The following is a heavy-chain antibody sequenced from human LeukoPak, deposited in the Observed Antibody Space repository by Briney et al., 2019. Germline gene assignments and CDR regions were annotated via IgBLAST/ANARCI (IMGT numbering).Heavy chain of an antibody. D-gene: IGHD3-3*01. CDR3: ARVGGNYDGLIDH. Sequence: ASVKVSCKASGYTFTSYPIGWVQQAPGQGLEWMGWISAYNGYTNYAQSLQGRVTMTTDTSTSTAFMELRSLRSDDTAMYYCARVGGNYDGLIDHWGQGTLVTVSS. CDR1: GYTFTSYP. J-gene: IGHJ4*02. CDR2: ISAYNGYT. V-gene: IGHV1-18*01.